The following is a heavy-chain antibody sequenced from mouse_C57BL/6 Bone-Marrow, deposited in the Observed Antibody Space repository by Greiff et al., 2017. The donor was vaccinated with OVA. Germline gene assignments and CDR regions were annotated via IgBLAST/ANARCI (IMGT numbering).Heavy chain of an antibody. D-gene: IGHD4-1*01. CDR1: GYTFTSYW. CDR2: IDPSDSYT. Sequence: QVQLQQPGAELVRPGTSVKLSCKASGYTFTSYWMHWVKQRPGQGLEWIGVIDPSDSYTNYNQKFKGKATLTVDTSSSTAYMQRSSLTSEDSAVYYCARPLGDWYFDVWGTGTTVTVSS. V-gene: IGHV1-59*01. J-gene: IGHJ1*03. CDR3: ARPLGDWYFDV.